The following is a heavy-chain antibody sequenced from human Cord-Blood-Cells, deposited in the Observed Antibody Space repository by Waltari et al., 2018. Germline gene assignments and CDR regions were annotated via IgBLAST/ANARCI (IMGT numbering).Heavy chain of an antibody. CDR1: GGTFSSSA. V-gene: IGHV1-69*06. CDR2: ISPIFGTA. Sequence: QVQLVQSGAEVKKPGSSVKVSCKASGGTFSSSAISWVRQAPGQGLEWMGGISPIFGTANYAQKFQGRVTITADKSTSTAYMELSSLRSEDTAVYYCARDGVNYDILTGYYIDYYYYGMDVWGQGTTVTVSS. D-gene: IGHD3-9*01. CDR3: ARDGVNYDILTGYYIDYYYYGMDV. J-gene: IGHJ6*02.